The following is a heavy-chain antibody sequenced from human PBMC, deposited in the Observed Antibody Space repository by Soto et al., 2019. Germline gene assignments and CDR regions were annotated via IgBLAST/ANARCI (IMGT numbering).Heavy chain of an antibody. D-gene: IGHD2-2*01. Sequence: ASVKVSCKASGYTFISYGISWVRQAPGQGLEWMGWISAYNGNTNYAQKLQGRVTMTTDTSTSTAYMELRSLRSDDTAVYYCARDAHCSSTSCYNWFDPWGQGTLVTVSS. J-gene: IGHJ5*02. V-gene: IGHV1-18*01. CDR2: ISAYNGNT. CDR3: ARDAHCSSTSCYNWFDP. CDR1: GYTFISYG.